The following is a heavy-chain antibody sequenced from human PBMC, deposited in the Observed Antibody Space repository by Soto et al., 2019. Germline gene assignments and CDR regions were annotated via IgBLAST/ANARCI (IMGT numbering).Heavy chain of an antibody. J-gene: IGHJ4*02. CDR3: ARRIGLSALCFDS. CDR1: GGSNSSTSDY. Sequence: SETLSLTCTVSGGSNSSTSDYWAWIRQPPGKGLEWIGSLYYGGRTYYNPSLESRVTISVDTSKNHFSLKLSSVTAADTAVYHCARRIGLSALCFDSWGQGTLVTVSS. V-gene: IGHV4-39*02. CDR2: LYYGGRT. D-gene: IGHD1-26*01.